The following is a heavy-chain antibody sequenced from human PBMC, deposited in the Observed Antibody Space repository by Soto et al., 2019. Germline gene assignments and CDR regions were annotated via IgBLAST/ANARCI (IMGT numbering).Heavy chain of an antibody. J-gene: IGHJ4*02. CDR3: AAGSYYNHFDI. V-gene: IGHV1-69*13. D-gene: IGHD3-10*01. CDR2: IIPIFGTA. Sequence: PGASVQVTCKASGVTFSSYAISWVLQAPGQGLEWMGGIIPIFGTANYAQKFQGRVTITADESTSTAYMELSSLRSEDTAVYYCAAGSYYNHFDIWGQGTLVTVSS. CDR1: GVTFSSYA.